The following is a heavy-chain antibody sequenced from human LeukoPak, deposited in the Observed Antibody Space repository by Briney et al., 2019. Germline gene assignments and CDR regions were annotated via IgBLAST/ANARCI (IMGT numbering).Heavy chain of an antibody. Sequence: SETLSLTCSVSGGSITSNSFYWSWVRQPAGKGLEWIGRIYYTGSTNYNPSLKSRVTLSVDTSKNQFSLRLNSVTAADTAVYYCARVGYSYGSAYFDYWGQGTLVTVSS. J-gene: IGHJ4*02. CDR1: GGSITSNSFY. CDR2: IYYTGST. CDR3: ARVGYSYGSAYFDY. D-gene: IGHD5-18*01. V-gene: IGHV4-61*02.